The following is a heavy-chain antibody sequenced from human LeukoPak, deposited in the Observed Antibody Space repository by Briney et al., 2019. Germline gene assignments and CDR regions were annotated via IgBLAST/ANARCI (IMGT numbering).Heavy chain of an antibody. D-gene: IGHD6-19*01. V-gene: IGHV5-10-1*01. CDR3: ARGRGWVDY. J-gene: IGHJ4*02. Sequence: GESLKISCKGSGYTFTNNWITWVRQMPGRGLEWKGRIDPVDSHTDYNPSFQGHVTISVDEAINTVYLQWGSLEASDSAMYYCARGRGWVDYWGQGALVTVSS. CDR1: GYTFTNNW. CDR2: IDPVDSHT.